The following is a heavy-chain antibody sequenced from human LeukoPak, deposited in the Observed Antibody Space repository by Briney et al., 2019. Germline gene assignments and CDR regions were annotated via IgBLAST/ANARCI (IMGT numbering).Heavy chain of an antibody. CDR3: AREMDYYDSGGYYLQWFDP. CDR1: GGSITSGGYY. J-gene: IGHJ5*02. V-gene: IGHV4-31*03. D-gene: IGHD3-22*01. Sequence: PSETLSLTCTVSGGSITSGGYYWSWLRQHAGKGLEWIGYIYYSGSTSYNPSLTSRVTISLDTSRNQFSPKFISVTAADTAVYYCAREMDYYDSGGYYLQWFDPWGQGTLVTVSS. CDR2: IYYSGST.